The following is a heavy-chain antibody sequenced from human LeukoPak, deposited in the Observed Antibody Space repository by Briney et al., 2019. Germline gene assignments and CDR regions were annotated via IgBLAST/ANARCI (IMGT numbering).Heavy chain of an antibody. J-gene: IGHJ6*03. CDR1: GGSISSGSYY. CDR2: IYSSGST. V-gene: IGHV4-61*02. Sequence: SETLSLTCTVSGGSISSGSYYWSWIRQPAGKGLEWIGRIYSSGSTNYNPSLKSRVTISLDTSKNQFSLKLSSVAAADTAVYYCARSQWFGELFGYYYYYMDVWGKGTTVTISS. CDR3: ARSQWFGELFGYYYYYMDV. D-gene: IGHD3-10*01.